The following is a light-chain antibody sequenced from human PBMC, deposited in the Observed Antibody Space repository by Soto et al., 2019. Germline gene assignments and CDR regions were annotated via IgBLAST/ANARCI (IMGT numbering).Light chain of an antibody. V-gene: IGKV1-39*01. CDR1: QSISRY. Sequence: QMTESPSSLSASVLDGVAITCRASQSISRYLNWDQQKPGKAPKLLIYAASSLQSGVPSRFSGSGSGTDFTLTISSLQPEDFATYYCQQSYSTPQTFGQGTKVDIK. CDR3: QQSYSTPQT. J-gene: IGKJ1*01. CDR2: AAS.